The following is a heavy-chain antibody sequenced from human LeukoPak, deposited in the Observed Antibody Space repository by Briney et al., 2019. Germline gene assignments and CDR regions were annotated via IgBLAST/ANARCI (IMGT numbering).Heavy chain of an antibody. D-gene: IGHD3-16*01. CDR1: SESSGGDD. CDR2: VSPGGST. CDR3: ARDGGTRLGFDP. V-gene: IGHV4-34*01. Sequence: PSQTLSLTCAMHSESSGGDDWTWIRQPPGKGLEWIGEVSPGGSTRYNPSLRSRVTISLDTSRSRFSLRLSSVTAADTGVYYCARDGGTRLGFDPWGQGTLVTVSS. J-gene: IGHJ5*02.